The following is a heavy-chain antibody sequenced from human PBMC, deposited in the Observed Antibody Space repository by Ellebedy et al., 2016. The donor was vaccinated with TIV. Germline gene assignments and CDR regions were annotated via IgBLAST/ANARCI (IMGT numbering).Heavy chain of an antibody. D-gene: IGHD3-10*01. Sequence: SQTLSLTCAVYGGSLSTYYWSWIRQPPGQGLEWIGYVYHTGSTNYNPSLRSRVTLAVDTPKNEFSLKLSSVTTADTAIYYCARDGVEDYFDYWGQGLLVTVSS. V-gene: IGHV4-59*01. CDR1: GGSLSTYY. CDR2: VYHTGST. J-gene: IGHJ4*02. CDR3: ARDGVEDYFDY.